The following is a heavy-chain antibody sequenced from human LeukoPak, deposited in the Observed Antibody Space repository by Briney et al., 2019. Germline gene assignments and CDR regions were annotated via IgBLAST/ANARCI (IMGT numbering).Heavy chain of an antibody. Sequence: GGSLRLSCEASGFTFSDHYIDWVRPAPGKGLEWVGRSRDKPNSYSTEYAASVKGRFAIIRDDSKNLLYLQMNNLRTEDTAVYYCARGARYSSAWAFDYWGQGTLVTVSS. CDR3: ARGARYSSAWAFDY. CDR2: SRDKPNSYST. D-gene: IGHD6-19*01. J-gene: IGHJ4*02. CDR1: GFTFSDHY. V-gene: IGHV3-72*01.